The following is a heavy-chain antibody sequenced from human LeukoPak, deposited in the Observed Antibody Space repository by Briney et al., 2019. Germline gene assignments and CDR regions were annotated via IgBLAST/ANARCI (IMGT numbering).Heavy chain of an antibody. CDR2: IYTSGST. Sequence: SGTLSLTCTVSGDSISSGSYCWSWIRQPAGKGLEWIGFIYTSGSTNYNPSLKSRVTISVDTSKNQFSLELSSVTAADTAIYYCARDPYSSGWYGGVFDYWGQGTLVTVSS. CDR1: GDSISSGSYC. CDR3: ARDPYSSGWYGGVFDY. V-gene: IGHV4-61*02. J-gene: IGHJ4*02. D-gene: IGHD6-19*01.